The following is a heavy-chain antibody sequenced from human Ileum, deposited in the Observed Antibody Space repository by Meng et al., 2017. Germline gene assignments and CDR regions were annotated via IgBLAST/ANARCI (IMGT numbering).Heavy chain of an antibody. D-gene: IGHD2-15*01. CDR2: IYYSGST. CDR3: ARDEEGWEGYCSGGSCYSGGYFDY. Sequence: GSLRLSCTVSGGSVSRSTYYWGWIRQPPGKGLEWIGSIYYSGSTYYNPSLKSRVTISVDTSKNQFSLKLSSVTAADTAVYYCARDEEGWEGYCSGGSCYSGGYFDYWGQGTLVTVSS. V-gene: IGHV4-39*07. J-gene: IGHJ4*02. CDR1: GGSVSRSTYY.